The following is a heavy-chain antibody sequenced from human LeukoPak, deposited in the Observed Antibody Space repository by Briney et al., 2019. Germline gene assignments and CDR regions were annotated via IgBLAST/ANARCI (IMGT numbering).Heavy chain of an antibody. CDR1: GGTFSSHA. J-gene: IGHJ6*03. D-gene: IGHD2-2*01. CDR3: ARGPQYQLLKAWGYYYMDV. CDR2: IIPTSGIV. V-gene: IGHV1-69*05. Sequence: ASVKVSCKASGGTFSSHAIAWVRQAPGQGPEWMGGIIPTSGIVNYAQKFQGRVTITTDESTHTAFMELSSLTSDDTAVYFCARGPQYQLLKAWGYYYMDVWGEGTTVTVSS.